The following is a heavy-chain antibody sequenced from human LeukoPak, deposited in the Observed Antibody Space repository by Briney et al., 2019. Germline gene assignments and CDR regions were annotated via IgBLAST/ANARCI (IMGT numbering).Heavy chain of an antibody. J-gene: IGHJ3*01. CDR1: GFTFSNYW. V-gene: IGHV3-74*01. CDR3: ARGWVPSDITLK. D-gene: IGHD3-22*01. Sequence: GGSLRLSCAASGFTFSNYWMHWVRQAPGKGLVWVSCINSDESDTNYADSVKGRFTISRDNARNTVYLQMNSLRAEDTAVYYCARGWVPSDITLKWGQGTMVTVSS. CDR2: INSDESDT.